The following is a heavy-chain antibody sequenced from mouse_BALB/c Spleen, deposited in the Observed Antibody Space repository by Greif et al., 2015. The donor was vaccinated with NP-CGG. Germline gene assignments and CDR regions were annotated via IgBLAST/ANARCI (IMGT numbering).Heavy chain of an antibody. CDR2: IYPGDGDT. Sequence: QVQLKESGAELVRPGSSVKISCRASGYAFSSYWMNLVKQRPGQGLEWIGQIYPGDGDTNYNGKFKGKATLTADKSSSTAYMQLSSLTSEDSAVYFCAGEDYGTRYFDVWGAGTTVTVSS. J-gene: IGHJ1*01. CDR1: GYAFSSYW. V-gene: IGHV1-80*01. D-gene: IGHD1-1*01. CDR3: AGEDYGTRYFDV.